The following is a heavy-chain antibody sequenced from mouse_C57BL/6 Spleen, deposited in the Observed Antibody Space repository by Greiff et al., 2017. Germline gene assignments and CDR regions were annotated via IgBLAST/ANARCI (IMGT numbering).Heavy chain of an antibody. D-gene: IGHD2-10*01. CDR1: GFTFSDYG. CDR2: ISSGSSTI. V-gene: IGHV5-17*01. CDR3: ARRAPTLYAMDY. J-gene: IGHJ4*01. Sequence: EVMLVESGGGLVKPGGSLNLSCAASGFTFSDYGMHWVRQAPEKGLEWVAYISSGSSTIYYADTVKGRFTISRDNAKNTLFLQMTSLRSEDTAMYYCARRAPTLYAMDYWGQGTSVTVSS.